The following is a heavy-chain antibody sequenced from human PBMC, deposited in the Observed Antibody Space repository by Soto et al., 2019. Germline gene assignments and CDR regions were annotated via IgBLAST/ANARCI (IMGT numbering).Heavy chain of an antibody. CDR3: ARGRRNYDSSGYSGAYWYFDL. V-gene: IGHV4-30-4*01. CDR2: IYYSGST. D-gene: IGHD3-22*01. Sequence: PSETLSLTCTVSGGSISSGDYYWSWIRQPPGKGLEWIGYIYYSGSTYYNPSLKSRVTISVDTSKNQFSLKLSSVTAADTAVYYCARGRRNYDSSGYSGAYWYFDLWGRGTLVTVSS. CDR1: GGSISSGDYY. J-gene: IGHJ2*01.